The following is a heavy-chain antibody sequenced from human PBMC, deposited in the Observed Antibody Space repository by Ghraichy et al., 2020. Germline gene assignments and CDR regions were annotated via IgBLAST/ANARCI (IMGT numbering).Heavy chain of an antibody. V-gene: IGHV2-70*01. D-gene: IGHD2-21*01. CDR2: IDWDDSK. J-gene: IGHJ3*01. CDR1: GFSLSTSGMC. Sequence: SGPTLVKPTQTLTLTCTFSGFSLSTSGMCVSWIRQPPGKALEWLGLIDWDDSKYYTTSLKTRLTISKDSSKNQVVLTMTNVDPVDTATYYCARRCGAFDFWRQGIMVTVSS. CDR3: ARRCGAFDF.